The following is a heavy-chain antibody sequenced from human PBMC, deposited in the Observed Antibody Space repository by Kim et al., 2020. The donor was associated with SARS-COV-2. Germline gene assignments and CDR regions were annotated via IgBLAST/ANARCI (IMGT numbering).Heavy chain of an antibody. V-gene: IGHV3-7*01. J-gene: IGHJ4*02. CDR3: ASDQYYDYIWGCYRYTGYFDY. CDR1: GFTFSSYW. CDR2: IKQDGSEK. D-gene: IGHD3-16*02. Sequence: GGSLRLSCAASGFTFSSYWMSWVRQAPGKGLEWVANIKQDGSEKYYVDSVKGRFTISRDNAKNSLYLQMNSLRAEDTAVYYCASDQYYDYIWGCYRYTGYFDYWGQGTLVTVSS.